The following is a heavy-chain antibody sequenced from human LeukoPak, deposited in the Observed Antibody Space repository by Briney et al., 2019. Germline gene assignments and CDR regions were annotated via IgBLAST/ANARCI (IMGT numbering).Heavy chain of an antibody. V-gene: IGHV3-30*18. CDR3: AKDRDSSGYLFDY. Sequence: GGSLRLSCAVSGFTFSSYGMPWVRQAPGKGLEWVAVISYDGSNKYYADSVKGRFTISRDNSKNTLYLQMNSLRAEDTAVYYCAKDRDSSGYLFDYWGQGTLVTVSS. J-gene: IGHJ4*02. CDR1: GFTFSSYG. CDR2: ISYDGSNK. D-gene: IGHD3-22*01.